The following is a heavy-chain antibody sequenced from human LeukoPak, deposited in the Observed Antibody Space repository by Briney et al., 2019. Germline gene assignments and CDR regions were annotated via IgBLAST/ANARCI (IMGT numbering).Heavy chain of an antibody. CDR2: IYPGDSDT. J-gene: IGHJ4*02. CDR3: ARQEEDYGDYGGFDY. D-gene: IGHD4-17*01. CDR1: GSSFTSYW. Sequence: GESLKISCKGSGSSFTSYWIGGVRQMPRKGLEWMGIIYPGDSDTRYSPSFQGQVTISADKSISTAYLQWSSLKASDTAMYYCARQEEDYGDYGGFDYWGQGTLVTVSS. V-gene: IGHV5-51*01.